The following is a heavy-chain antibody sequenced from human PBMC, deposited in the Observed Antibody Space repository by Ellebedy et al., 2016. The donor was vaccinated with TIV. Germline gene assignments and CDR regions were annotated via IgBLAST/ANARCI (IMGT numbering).Heavy chain of an antibody. CDR3: ARTRSGNYYRLYYGMDV. D-gene: IGHD3-10*01. CDR1: GYTFTGYY. V-gene: IGHV1-2*02. Sequence: ASVKVSCKASGYTFTGYYMHWVRQAPGQGLEWMGWINPNSGGTNYAQKLQGRVTMTSNTSINTAYMELSSLRSEDTAVYYCARTRSGNYYRLYYGMDVWGQGTTVTVSS. CDR2: INPNSGGT. J-gene: IGHJ6*02.